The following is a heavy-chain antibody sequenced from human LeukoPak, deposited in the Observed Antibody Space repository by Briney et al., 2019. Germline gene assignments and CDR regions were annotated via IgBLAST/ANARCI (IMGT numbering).Heavy chain of an antibody. D-gene: IGHD3-22*01. CDR3: AITYYYDSSGYYYPSGPFDY. J-gene: IGHJ4*02. CDR1: GGSISSYY. Sequence: PSETLSLTCTVSGGSISSYYWSWIRQPAGKGLEWIGRIYTSGSTSYNPSLKSRVTMSVDTSKNQFSLKLSSVTAADTAVYYCAITYYYDSSGYYYPSGPFDYWGQGTLVTVSS. V-gene: IGHV4-4*07. CDR2: IYTSGST.